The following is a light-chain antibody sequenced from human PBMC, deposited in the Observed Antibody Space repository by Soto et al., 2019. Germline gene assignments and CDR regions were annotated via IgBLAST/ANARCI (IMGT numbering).Light chain of an antibody. V-gene: IGKV1-27*01. Sequence: DIQAAQSPSSLSASGGAIVTISCRASRGISNYLAWYQQKPGNVPNLLIYAASTLQSGVPSRFSGSGSGTDFTLTISSPQPEDAATYSRTKYNSTPLSFGTWAK. CDR3: TKYNSTPLS. J-gene: IGKJ3*01. CDR2: AAS. CDR1: RGISNY.